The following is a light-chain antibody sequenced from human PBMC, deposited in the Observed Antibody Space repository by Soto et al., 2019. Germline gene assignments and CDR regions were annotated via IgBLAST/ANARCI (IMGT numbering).Light chain of an antibody. CDR3: SAYTARSTLV. J-gene: IGLJ3*02. V-gene: IGLV2-14*01. CDR2: EVR. CDR1: MRDGGAYNL. Sequence: QSVPTQPASVYGPPGHSITLSCYETMRDGGAYNLVSWYQQHPGTAPKFLIYEVRNRPSGISSRFSGSRSGNTASLTISGLQSEDEGDYYCSAYTARSTLVFGGGTKVTVL.